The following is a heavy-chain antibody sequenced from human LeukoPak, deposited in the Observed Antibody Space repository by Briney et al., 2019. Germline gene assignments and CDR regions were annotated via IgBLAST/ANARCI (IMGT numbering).Heavy chain of an antibody. V-gene: IGHV3-30-3*01. J-gene: IGHJ4*02. D-gene: IGHD4-17*01. CDR2: ISYDGSNK. CDR3: ASGGYGDYVVDY. CDR1: GXTXSSYA. Sequence: SLRXXXXASGXTXSSYAXDWVREAPGKGLEGVAVISYDGSNKYYADSVKGRFTISRDNSKNTLYLQMNSLRAEDTAVYYCASGGYGDYVVDYWGQGTLVTVSS.